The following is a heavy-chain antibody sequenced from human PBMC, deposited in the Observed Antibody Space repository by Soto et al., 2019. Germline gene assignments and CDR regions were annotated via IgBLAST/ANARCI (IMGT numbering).Heavy chain of an antibody. CDR1: GGSFSGYY. D-gene: IGHD4-17*01. J-gene: IGHJ4*02. Sequence: QVPIQQWGAGLLKPSETLSLTCAVYGGSFSGYYWSWIRQPPGKGLEWIGEINHSGSTNYNPSLKSRLTISVDTSKNQFSLKLRSVTAADTALYYCVACDYGDYPRYWGQGTLVTVSS. V-gene: IGHV4-34*01. CDR2: INHSGST. CDR3: VACDYGDYPRY.